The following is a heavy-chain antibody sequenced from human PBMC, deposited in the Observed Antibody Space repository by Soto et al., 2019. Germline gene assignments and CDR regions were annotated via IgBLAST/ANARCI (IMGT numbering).Heavy chain of an antibody. V-gene: IGHV4-34*01. CDR1: GGSFSGHY. CDR3: AAWGYESSGPEY. CDR2: INHSGRT. J-gene: IGHJ4*02. D-gene: IGHD3-22*01. Sequence: SETLSLTCVVYGGSFSGHYWTWIRQPPGKGLEWIGEINHSGRTNYNPSLKSRVTISVDAPKNEFALKLSSVTAADTAVYYCAAWGYESSGPEYWGQGTLVTVSS.